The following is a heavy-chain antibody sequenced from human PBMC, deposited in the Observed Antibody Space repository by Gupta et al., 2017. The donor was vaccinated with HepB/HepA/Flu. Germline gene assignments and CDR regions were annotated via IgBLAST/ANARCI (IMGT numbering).Heavy chain of an antibody. CDR3: ARDSEGGYSYVDY. J-gene: IGHJ4*02. Sequence: QVQLVQSGAAVKKPGASVKVSCKGSGYTFTTYYMHWVRQAPGKGLEWMGIINPTGGSTSYEQQFQGRVTMTRDTSTRTVYMELSSLRSEDTAVYYCARDSEGGYSYVDYWGQGTLVTVSS. D-gene: IGHD5-18*01. CDR1: GYTFTTYY. V-gene: IGHV1-46*01. CDR2: INPTGGST.